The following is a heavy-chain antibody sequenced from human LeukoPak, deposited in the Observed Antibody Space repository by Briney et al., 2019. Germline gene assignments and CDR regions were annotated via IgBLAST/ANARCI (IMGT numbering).Heavy chain of an antibody. V-gene: IGHV3-33*01. Sequence: GSLSLSCAASGFTFSTYVIHWVRQAPGKGLEWVALIWHDGSNKYYGDSVKDRFTISRDNSKNTLYLQMDSLRDEDTAVYYCARDRGYTYGHPLDYWGQGTLVTVSS. D-gene: IGHD5-18*01. J-gene: IGHJ4*02. CDR3: ARDRGYTYGHPLDY. CDR1: GFTFSTYV. CDR2: IWHDGSNK.